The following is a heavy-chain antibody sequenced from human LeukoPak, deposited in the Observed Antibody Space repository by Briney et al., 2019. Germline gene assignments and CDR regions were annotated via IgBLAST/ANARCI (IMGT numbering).Heavy chain of an antibody. CDR3: VRGPDYGDRLDYFDY. V-gene: IGHV3-7*01. D-gene: IGHD4-17*01. CDR1: GFTFRRHW. CDR2: IKQDGTE. J-gene: IGHJ4*02. Sequence: PGGSLRLSCAASGFTFRRHWMSWVRQAPGKGPEEVAHIKQDGTEYYVDSVKGRFIISRDNAKNSLYLQMNSLRAEDTAVYTCVRGPDYGDRLDYFDYWGQGTLVTVSS.